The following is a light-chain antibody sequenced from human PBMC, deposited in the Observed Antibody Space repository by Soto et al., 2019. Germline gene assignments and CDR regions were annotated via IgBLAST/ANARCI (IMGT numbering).Light chain of an antibody. CDR1: SSDVGGYNY. Sequence: QSALTQPASVSGSPGQSITISCTGTSSDVGGYNYVSWYQQHPGKAPKLMIYEVSNRPSGVSHRFSGSKSGNTASLTISGLQAEDEADYFCNSYGSTSTRYVFGTGTKVTVL. CDR2: EVS. CDR3: NSYGSTSTRYV. J-gene: IGLJ1*01. V-gene: IGLV2-14*01.